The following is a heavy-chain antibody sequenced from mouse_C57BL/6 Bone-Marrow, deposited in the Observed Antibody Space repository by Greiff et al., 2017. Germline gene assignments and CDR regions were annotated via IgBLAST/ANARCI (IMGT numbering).Heavy chain of an antibody. D-gene: IGHD1-1*01. Sequence: QVQLQQPGAELVKPGASVKLSCKASGYTFTSYWMHWVKQRPGQGLEWIGMIHPKSGSTNYNEKFKSKATLTVDKSSSTAYMQRSSLTSEDSAVYYCAREPSDYGSSVFAYWGQGTLVTVSA. CDR3: AREPSDYGSSVFAY. CDR1: GYTFTSYW. V-gene: IGHV1-64*01. CDR2: IHPKSGST. J-gene: IGHJ3*01.